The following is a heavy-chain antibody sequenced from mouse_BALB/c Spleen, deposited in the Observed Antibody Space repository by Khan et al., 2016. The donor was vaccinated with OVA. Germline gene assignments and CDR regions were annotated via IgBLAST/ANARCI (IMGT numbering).Heavy chain of an antibody. Sequence: QMQLEESGPGLVQPSQSLSITCTVSGFSLTTYGVHWVRQSPGKGLEWLGVIWSGGSTDYNAAFISRLSIRKDSSKSQVFFKMNSLQVNDTAIYYCARNYDYDEGLAYWGQGTLVTVFA. CDR1: GFSLTTYG. J-gene: IGHJ3*01. CDR3: ARNYDYDEGLAY. D-gene: IGHD2-4*01. CDR2: IWSGGST. V-gene: IGHV2-2*02.